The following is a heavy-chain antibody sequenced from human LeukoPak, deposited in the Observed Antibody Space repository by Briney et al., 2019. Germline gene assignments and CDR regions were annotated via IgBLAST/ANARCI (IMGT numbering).Heavy chain of an antibody. D-gene: IGHD3-9*01. CDR3: AHRQGELRYFDWLPNTNWFDP. CDR2: IYWNDDK. CDR1: GFSLSTSGVG. J-gene: IGHJ5*02. V-gene: IGHV2-5*01. Sequence: SGPTLVKPTQTLTLTCTFSGFSLSTSGVGVGWIRQPPGKALEWLALIYWNDDKRYSPSLKSRLTITKDTSKNQVVLTMTNMDPVDTATYYCAHRQGELRYFDWLPNTNWFDPWGQGTLVTVSS.